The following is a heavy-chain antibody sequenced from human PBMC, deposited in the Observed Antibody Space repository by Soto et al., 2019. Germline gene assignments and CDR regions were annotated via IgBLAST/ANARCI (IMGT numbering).Heavy chain of an antibody. J-gene: IGHJ5*02. V-gene: IGHV4-30-4*01. D-gene: IGHD1-26*01. CDR1: RGSINSGDYF. CDR2: IYYSGTT. CDR3: GRAGRRDGNSSPGRFDT. Sequence: QLQESVPGLVKPSQTLSLTCSVSRGSINSGDYFWGCIRQPPGKGLEWIGFIYYSGTTYYTPSLKSRITISVDTSKNHFFLNLASVTAADTAVYFCGRAGRRDGNSSPGRFDTWGQGILVTVSS.